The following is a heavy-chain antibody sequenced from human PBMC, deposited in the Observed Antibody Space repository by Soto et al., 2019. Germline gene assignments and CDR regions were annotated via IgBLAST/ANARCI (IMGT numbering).Heavy chain of an antibody. CDR2: IYWDDDK. J-gene: IGHJ6*02. CDR1: GFSLTTGGMG. Sequence: QITLKESGPTLVQPTQTLTLTCSCSGFSLTTGGMGVGWIRQPPGKALEWLALIYWDDDKGYSPSLKSRLTITKDTTKKHVVLTMTTMDTVDTATYYCARIYCAGGNCYRRGGFYYGMDVWGQGTTVTVSS. D-gene: IGHD2-8*02. V-gene: IGHV2-5*02. CDR3: ARIYCAGGNCYRRGGFYYGMDV.